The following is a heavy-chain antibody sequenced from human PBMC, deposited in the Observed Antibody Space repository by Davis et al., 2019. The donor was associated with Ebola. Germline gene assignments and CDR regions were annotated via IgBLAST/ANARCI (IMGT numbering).Heavy chain of an antibody. Sequence: GESLKISCAASGFTFSNAWMSWVRQAPGKGLEWVGRIKSKTDGGTTDYAAPVKGRFTISRDDSKNTLYLQMNSLKTEDTAVYYCTTAGTTVVTYYYYYYYMDVWGKGTTVTVSS. CDR3: TTAGTTVVTYYYYYYYMDV. J-gene: IGHJ6*03. CDR1: GFTFSNAW. V-gene: IGHV3-15*01. D-gene: IGHD4-23*01. CDR2: IKSKTDGGTT.